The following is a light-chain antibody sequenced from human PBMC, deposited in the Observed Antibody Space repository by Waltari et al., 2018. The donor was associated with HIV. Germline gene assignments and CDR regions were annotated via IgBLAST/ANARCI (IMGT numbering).Light chain of an antibody. CDR3: QQRSNWPLT. CDR1: QSINRY. CDR2: DAS. Sequence: EIVLTQSPATLSLSPGEIATLTCRASQSINRYLALYQQKPGQAPRLLIYDASNRATGIPARFSGSGSGTDFTLTISSLEAEDFAVYYCQQRSNWPLTFGGGTKVEIK. V-gene: IGKV3-11*01. J-gene: IGKJ4*01.